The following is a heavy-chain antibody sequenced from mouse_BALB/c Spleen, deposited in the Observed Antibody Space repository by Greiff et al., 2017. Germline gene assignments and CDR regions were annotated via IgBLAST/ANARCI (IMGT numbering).Heavy chain of an antibody. V-gene: IGHV3-6*02. CDR2: ISYDGSN. J-gene: IGHJ4*01. D-gene: IGHD2-12*01. Sequence: EVQLQQSGPGLVKPSQSLSLTCSVTGYSITSGYYWNWIRQFPGNKLEWMGYISYDGSNNYNPSLKNRISITRDTSKNQFFLKLNSVTTEDTATYYCARLRQDYAMDYWGQGTSVTVSS. CDR3: ARLRQDYAMDY. CDR1: GYSITSGYY.